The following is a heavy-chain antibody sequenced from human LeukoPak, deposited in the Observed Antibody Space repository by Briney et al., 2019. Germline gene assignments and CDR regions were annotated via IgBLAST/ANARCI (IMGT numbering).Heavy chain of an antibody. V-gene: IGHV4-59*05. Sequence: SGGSLRLSCAASGFTFSSYSMNWIRQPPGKGLEWIGSIYYSGSTYYNPSLKSRVTISVDTSKNQFSLKLSSVTAADTAVYYCAIRSALYYDFWSGSGEAFDIWGQGTMVTVSS. CDR3: AIRSALYYDFWSGSGEAFDI. CDR2: IYYSGST. D-gene: IGHD3-3*01. J-gene: IGHJ3*02. CDR1: GFTFSSYS.